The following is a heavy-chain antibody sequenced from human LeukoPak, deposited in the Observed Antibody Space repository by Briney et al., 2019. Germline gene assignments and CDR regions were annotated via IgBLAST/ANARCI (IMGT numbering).Heavy chain of an antibody. CDR2: INHSGST. CDR1: GGSFSGYY. CDR3: ASVHCSSTSCYVSGAFDI. V-gene: IGHV4-34*01. Sequence: KPSETLSLTCAVYGGSFSGYYWSWIRQPPGKGLEWIGEINHSGSTNYNPSLKSRVTISVDTPKNQFSLKLSSVTAADTAVYYCASVHCSSTSCYVSGAFDIWGHGTMVTVSS. J-gene: IGHJ3*02. D-gene: IGHD2-2*01.